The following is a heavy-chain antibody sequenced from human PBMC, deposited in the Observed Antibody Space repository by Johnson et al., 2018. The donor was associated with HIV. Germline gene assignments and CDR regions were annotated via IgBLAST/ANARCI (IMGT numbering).Heavy chain of an antibody. CDR1: GFTFSSYW. CDR3: AKGGWFQLISKRRGAFDI. D-gene: IGHD2-2*01. J-gene: IGHJ3*02. Sequence: VQLVESGGGLVQPGGSLRLSCAASGFTFSSYWMSWVRQAPGKGLEWVANIKQDGSEKYYVDSVKGRFTISRDNAKNSLYLHMNSLRAEDTALDYCAKGGWFQLISKRRGAFDIWGKGAMVTVSS. V-gene: IGHV3-7*05. CDR2: IKQDGSEK.